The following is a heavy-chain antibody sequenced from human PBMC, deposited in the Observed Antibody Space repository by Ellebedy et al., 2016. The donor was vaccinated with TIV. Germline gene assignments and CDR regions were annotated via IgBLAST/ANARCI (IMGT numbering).Heavy chain of an antibody. CDR1: GFTFSSYA. D-gene: IGHD3-3*01. Sequence: GESLKISXSASGFTFSSYAMHWVRQAPGKGLEYVSAISSNGGSTYYADSVKGRFTISRDNSKNTLYLQMSSLRAEDTAVYYCARDEYYDFWSGFSSDDGFDIWGQGTMVTVSS. CDR3: ARDEYYDFWSGFSSDDGFDI. J-gene: IGHJ3*02. V-gene: IGHV3-64D*06. CDR2: ISSNGGST.